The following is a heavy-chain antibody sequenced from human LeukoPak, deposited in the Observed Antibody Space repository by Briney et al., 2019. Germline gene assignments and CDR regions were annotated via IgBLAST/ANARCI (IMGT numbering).Heavy chain of an antibody. Sequence: GGSLRLSCTASGLLFGDYAMTWVRQVPGKGLEWLGFIRSKAYGGTAEYAASVKGRFTISRDDSKSIAYVQMNSLKTEDTAVYHCTVQVVPSDNWFDPWGQGTLVTVSS. J-gene: IGHJ5*02. D-gene: IGHD2-2*01. CDR1: GLLFGDYA. CDR2: IRSKAYGGTA. V-gene: IGHV3-49*04. CDR3: TVQVVPSDNWFDP.